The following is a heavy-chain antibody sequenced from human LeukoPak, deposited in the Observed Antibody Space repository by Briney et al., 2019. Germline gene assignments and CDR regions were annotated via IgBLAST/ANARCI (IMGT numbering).Heavy chain of an antibody. Sequence: SETLSLTCTVSGGSISSRSYYWGWIRQPPGKGLEWNGSIYYSGSTYYNPSLTSRVTISVDTSKNQSSLKLRSVTAADTAVYYCVWGGNDDILTGYYRCDYFDIWVQGTMVTVSS. V-gene: IGHV4-39*07. J-gene: IGHJ3*02. CDR1: GGSISSRSYY. D-gene: IGHD3-9*01. CDR2: IYYSGST. CDR3: VWGGNDDILTGYYRCDYFDI.